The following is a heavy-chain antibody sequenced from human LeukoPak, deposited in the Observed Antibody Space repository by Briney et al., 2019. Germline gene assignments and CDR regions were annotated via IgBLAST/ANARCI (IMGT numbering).Heavy chain of an antibody. Sequence: PSETLSLTCAVYGGSFSGYYWSWIRQPPGKGLEWIGEINHSGSTNYNPSLKSRVTISVDTSKNQFSLKPSSATAADTAVYYCARVPSFQSYSSYLGYYYYYYMDVWGKGTTVTVSS. J-gene: IGHJ6*03. CDR1: GGSFSGYY. D-gene: IGHD6-6*01. CDR3: ARVPSFQSYSSYLGYYYYYYMDV. CDR2: INHSGST. V-gene: IGHV4-34*01.